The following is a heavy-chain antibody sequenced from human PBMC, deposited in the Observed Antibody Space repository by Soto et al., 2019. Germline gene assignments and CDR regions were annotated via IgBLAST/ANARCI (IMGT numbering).Heavy chain of an antibody. CDR2: ISYDGNNK. CDR1: RFIFSNFG. Sequence: GGSLRLSCAASRFIFSNFGMHWVRQAPGKGLEWVAVISYDGNNKYYEDSVKGRFAISRDNSKNSLYLQMNSLRAEDTAVYYCAKGPICAYTSRNVLGLDFWGKGTTVPVSS. CDR3: AKGPICAYTSRNVLGLDF. V-gene: IGHV3-30*18. J-gene: IGHJ6*04. D-gene: IGHD3-16*01.